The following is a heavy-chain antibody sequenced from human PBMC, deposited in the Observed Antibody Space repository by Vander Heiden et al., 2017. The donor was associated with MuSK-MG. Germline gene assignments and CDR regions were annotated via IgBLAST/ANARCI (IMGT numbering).Heavy chain of an antibody. CDR2: ISSSSRYI. V-gene: IGHV3-21*01. Sequence: EVQLVESGGGLVKTGGSLRLPCAASGCTFSSYSMNWVRQAPGKGLEWVSSISSSSRYIDDADSVKGRFTISRDNAKNSLYLKMKSLRAEDTAVYYCAIDQGRIYGYWGQVTLVTVSS. CDR1: GCTFSSYS. CDR3: AIDQGRIYGY. J-gene: IGHJ4*02. D-gene: IGHD3-3*02.